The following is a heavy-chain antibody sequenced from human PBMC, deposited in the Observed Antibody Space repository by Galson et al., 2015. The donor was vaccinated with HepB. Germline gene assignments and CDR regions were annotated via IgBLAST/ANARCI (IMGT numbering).Heavy chain of an antibody. CDR1: GGSISSGGYY. Sequence: TLSLTCTVSGGSISSGGYYWSWIRQHPGKGLEWIGYIYYSGSTYYNPSLKSRVTISVDTSKNQFSLKLSSVTTADTAVYYCARECPSGVVPEPSSWCYGMDVWGQGTTVTVSS. CDR2: IYYSGST. CDR3: ARECPSGVVPEPSSWCYGMDV. V-gene: IGHV4-31*03. J-gene: IGHJ6*02. D-gene: IGHD6-13*01.